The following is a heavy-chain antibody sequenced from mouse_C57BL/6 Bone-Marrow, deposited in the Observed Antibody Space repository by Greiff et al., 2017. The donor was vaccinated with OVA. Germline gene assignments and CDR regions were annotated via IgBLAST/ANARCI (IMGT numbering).Heavy chain of an antibody. CDR2: INPSSGYT. V-gene: IGHV1-4*01. D-gene: IGHD2-1*01. J-gene: IGHJ4*01. Sequence: VQLQQSGAELARPGASVKMSCKASGYTFTSYTMHWVKQRPGQGLEWIGYINPSSGYTKYNQKFKDKATLTADKSSSTAYMQLSSLTSEDSAVYYCARKNGKDAMDYWGQGTSVTVSS. CDR3: ARKNGKDAMDY. CDR1: GYTFTSYT.